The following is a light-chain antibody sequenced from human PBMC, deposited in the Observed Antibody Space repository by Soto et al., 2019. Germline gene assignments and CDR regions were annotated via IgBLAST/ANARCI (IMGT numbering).Light chain of an antibody. CDR1: RSDVGSYNL. V-gene: IGLV2-23*01. CDR3: CSYAGSSTLV. J-gene: IGLJ2*01. CDR2: EGS. Sequence: QSALTQPASVSGSPGQSITISCTGTRSDVGSYNLVSWYQQHPGKAPKLMIYEGSKRPSGVSNRFSGSKSGNTASLTISGLQAEDEADYYCCSYAGSSTLVFGGGTKLTAL.